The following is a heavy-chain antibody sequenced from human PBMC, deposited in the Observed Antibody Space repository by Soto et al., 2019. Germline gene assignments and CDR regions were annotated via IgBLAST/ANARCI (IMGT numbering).Heavy chain of an antibody. CDR1: GGTFNTYT. Sequence: QVQLVQSGAEVKQPGSSVKVSCKASGGTFNTYTISWVRQAPGQGLEWMGRIIPLLGITKNAQKFQGRVTITADTSTITAYMELISLTSDDTAVYSSSTASSCTVAGINYWGQGTLVTVSS. V-gene: IGHV1-69*02. CDR2: IIPLLGIT. CDR3: STASSCTVAGINY. J-gene: IGHJ4*02. D-gene: IGHD6-19*01.